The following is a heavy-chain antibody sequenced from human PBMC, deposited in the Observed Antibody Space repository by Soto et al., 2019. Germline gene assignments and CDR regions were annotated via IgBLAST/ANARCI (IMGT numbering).Heavy chain of an antibody. CDR1: GFTFSSYA. J-gene: IGHJ6*02. Sequence: EVQLLESGGDLVQPGGSLRLSCAASGFTFSSYAMSWVRQAPGKGLEWVSAISGSGGSTNYADSVKGRFTISRDNSKNTLYLQMNSLRAEDTAVYYCATEVGYSYGYDGMDVWGQGTTVTVSS. D-gene: IGHD5-18*01. CDR2: ISGSGGST. V-gene: IGHV3-23*01. CDR3: ATEVGYSYGYDGMDV.